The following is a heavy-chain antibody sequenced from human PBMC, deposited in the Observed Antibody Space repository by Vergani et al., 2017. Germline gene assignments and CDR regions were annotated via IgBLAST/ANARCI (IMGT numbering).Heavy chain of an antibody. CDR1: GDSITNGGFS. CDR2: IFPSGNS. D-gene: IGHD3-16*01. J-gene: IGHJ6*03. V-gene: IGHV4-30-2*01. CDR3: AGASLSALVCYYYYMDV. Sequence: QLQLQESGSGLVKPSQTLSLTCAVSGDSITNGGFSWNLIRQPPGKGPEWIGYIFPSGNSAYNPSLKNQVSISLDKSKNQFSLCVNAETAAYTDVYFCAGASLSALVCYYYYMDVWGKGKTVVVSS.